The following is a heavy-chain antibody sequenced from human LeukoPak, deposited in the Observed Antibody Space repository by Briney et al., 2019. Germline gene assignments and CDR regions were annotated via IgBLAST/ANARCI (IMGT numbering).Heavy chain of an antibody. J-gene: IGHJ4*02. CDR3: ASRLRHLLGY. V-gene: IGHV4-4*02. Sequence: PSETLSLTCAVSGGSISGSNWWSWVRQPPGKGLEWIGEIFHSGSTNYSPSLESRVTISIDKSKNQFSLKLTSVTVADTAVYYCASRLRHLLGYWGQGTLVTVSS. CDR1: GGSISGSNW. D-gene: IGHD3-16*01. CDR2: IFHSGST.